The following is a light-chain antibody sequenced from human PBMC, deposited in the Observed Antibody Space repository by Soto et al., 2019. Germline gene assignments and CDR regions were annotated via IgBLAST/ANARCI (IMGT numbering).Light chain of an antibody. J-gene: IGLJ3*02. CDR1: SSNIGNTY. Sequence: QSVLTQPPSVSAAAGQKVTVSCSGSSSNIGNTYVSWYQQFPGTAPKLLIYDRNKRPSGIPDRFSGSKSGTSATLGITGLQTGDEADYYCATWDSSLSGGVFGGGTKLTVL. CDR3: ATWDSSLSGGV. CDR2: DRN. V-gene: IGLV1-51*01.